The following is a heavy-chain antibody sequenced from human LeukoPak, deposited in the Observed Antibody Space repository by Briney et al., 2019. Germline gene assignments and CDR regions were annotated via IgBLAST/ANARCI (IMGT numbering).Heavy chain of an antibody. CDR2: IYYSGST. V-gene: IGHV4-59*01. CDR1: GGSISSYY. Sequence: SETLSLTCTVSGGSISSYYWSWIRQPPGKGLEWIGYIYYSGSTNYNPSLKSRVTISVDTSKNQFSLKLSSVTAADTAVYYCARAHYDFWSGYYYYFDYWGQGTLVTVSS. J-gene: IGHJ4*02. D-gene: IGHD3-3*01. CDR3: ARAHYDFWSGYYYYFDY.